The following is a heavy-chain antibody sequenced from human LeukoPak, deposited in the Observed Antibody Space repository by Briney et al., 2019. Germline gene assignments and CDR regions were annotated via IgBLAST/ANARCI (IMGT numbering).Heavy chain of an antibody. CDR3: AREFRKGWDWFDP. Sequence: SETLSLTCTVSGGSIRSGSYYGTWIRQPAGGGLEWIGRIHAGGSNNYNPSLKSRVTISADTSKNQFSLKLSSVTAADTAVYYCAREFRKGWDWFDPWGQGTLVTVSS. J-gene: IGHJ5*02. CDR1: GGSIRSGSYY. CDR2: IHAGGSN. V-gene: IGHV4-61*02. D-gene: IGHD1-26*01.